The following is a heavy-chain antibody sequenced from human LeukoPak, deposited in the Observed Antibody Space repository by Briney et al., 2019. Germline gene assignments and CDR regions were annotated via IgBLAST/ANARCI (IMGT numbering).Heavy chain of an antibody. Sequence: ASVKVSCEASGYTFTSYGISWVRQAPGQGLEWMGWISAYNGNTNYAQKLQGRVTMTTDTSTSTAYMELRSLRSDDRAVYYCARDRNTMVRGVIGYWGQGTLVTVSS. CDR2: ISAYNGNT. CDR1: GYTFTSYG. CDR3: ARDRNTMVRGVIGY. J-gene: IGHJ4*02. D-gene: IGHD3-10*01. V-gene: IGHV1-18*01.